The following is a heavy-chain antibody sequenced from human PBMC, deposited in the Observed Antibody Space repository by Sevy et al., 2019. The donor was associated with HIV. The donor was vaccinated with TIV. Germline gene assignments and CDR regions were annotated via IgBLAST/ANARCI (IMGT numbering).Heavy chain of an antibody. CDR3: ARDPYRGMYGDYDLGLDY. CDR2: IRPNGSPI. D-gene: IGHD3-16*01. Sequence: GGSLRLSCAASGFMFSGYEMNWVRQAPGKGLEWVSYIRPNGSPIYYADAVKGRSTISRDNAKNSVFLEMNSLRAEDTAVYYCARDPYRGMYGDYDLGLDYWGQGALVTVSS. J-gene: IGHJ4*02. CDR1: GFMFSGYE. V-gene: IGHV3-48*03.